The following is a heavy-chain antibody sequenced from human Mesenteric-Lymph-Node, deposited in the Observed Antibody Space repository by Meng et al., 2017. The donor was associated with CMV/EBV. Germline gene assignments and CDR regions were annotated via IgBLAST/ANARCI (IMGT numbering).Heavy chain of an antibody. D-gene: IGHD2-15*01. CDR2: IYYSGRT. Sequence: SETLSLTCSVSGSSVSSSGYYWGWIRQPPGKGLEWIGSIYYSGRTYYSPSLKSRVTIFVDTSKNQFSLNVNSLTAADTAVYYCARQWALWQLLGKDFDFWGLGTLVTVSS. J-gene: IGHJ4*02. CDR1: GSSVSSSGYY. V-gene: IGHV4-39*01. CDR3: ARQWALWQLLGKDFDF.